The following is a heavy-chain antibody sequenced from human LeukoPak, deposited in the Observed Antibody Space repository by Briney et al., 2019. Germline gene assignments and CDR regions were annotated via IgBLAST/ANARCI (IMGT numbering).Heavy chain of an antibody. J-gene: IGHJ4*02. CDR2: ISYDGSNK. CDR3: ARDTIVGATYFDY. CDR1: GFTFSSYA. V-gene: IGHV3-30*04. Sequence: PGGSLRLSCAASGFTFSSYAMHWVRQAPGKGLEWVAVISYDGSNKYYADSVKGRFTISRDNSKNTLYLQMNSLRAEDTAVYYCARDTIVGATYFDYWGQGTLVTVSS. D-gene: IGHD1-26*01.